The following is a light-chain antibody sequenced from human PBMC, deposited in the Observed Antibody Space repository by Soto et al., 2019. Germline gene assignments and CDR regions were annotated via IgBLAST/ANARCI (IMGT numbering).Light chain of an antibody. CDR1: QSIRNY. CDR3: QQYYSYPIT. CDR2: FAS. Sequence: DIQMTQSPSSLSASVGDRVTITCRASQSIRNYLNWYQQKPGKAPKLLIDFASSLQSGVPSRFSGSGSGTDFTLTISCLQSEDFATYYCQQYYSYPITFGQGTRLEIK. V-gene: IGKV1-39*01. J-gene: IGKJ5*01.